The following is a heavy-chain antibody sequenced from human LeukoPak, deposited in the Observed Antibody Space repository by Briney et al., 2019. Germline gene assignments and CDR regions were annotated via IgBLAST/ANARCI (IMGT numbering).Heavy chain of an antibody. Sequence: PGGSLRLSCAASGFTFSSYGMSWVRQAPGKGLVWVAYISSSTGLIYYADSVKGRFTVSRNNSKNSLFLQLNNLRVEDTAVYYCARVGTVDIRTDFWGQGTLVTVSS. D-gene: IGHD5-12*01. V-gene: IGHV3-48*04. J-gene: IGHJ4*02. CDR2: ISSSTGLI. CDR1: GFTFSSYG. CDR3: ARVGTVDIRTDF.